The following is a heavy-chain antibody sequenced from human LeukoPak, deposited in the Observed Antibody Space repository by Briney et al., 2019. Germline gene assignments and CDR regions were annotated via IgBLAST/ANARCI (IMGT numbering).Heavy chain of an antibody. D-gene: IGHD3-9*01. J-gene: IGHJ4*02. CDR2: IYPGDSGT. CDR3: ARSFTDYDILTGYYRGGFDY. CDR1: GYSFTSYW. V-gene: IGHV5-51*01. Sequence: GESLKISCKGSGYSFTSYWIGWVRQMPGKGLEWMGIIYPGDSGTRYSPSFQGQVTISADKSISTAYLQWSSLKASDTAMYYCARSFTDYDILTGYYRGGFDYWGQGTLVTVSS.